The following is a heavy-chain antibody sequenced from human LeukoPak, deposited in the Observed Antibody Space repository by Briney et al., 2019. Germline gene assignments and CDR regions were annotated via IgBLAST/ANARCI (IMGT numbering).Heavy chain of an antibody. V-gene: IGHV3-30*02. CDR3: AKDAGYCSSTSCFYYYYYMDV. CDR2: IRYDGGNK. CDR1: GFTFRTNG. Sequence: GGSLRLSCAASGFTFRTNGMHWVRQAPGKGLEWVAFIRYDGGNKYYADSVKGRFTISRDNSKNTLYLQMNSLRDEDTAVYYCAKDAGYCSSTSCFYYYYYMDVWGKGTTVTISS. D-gene: IGHD2-2*01. J-gene: IGHJ6*03.